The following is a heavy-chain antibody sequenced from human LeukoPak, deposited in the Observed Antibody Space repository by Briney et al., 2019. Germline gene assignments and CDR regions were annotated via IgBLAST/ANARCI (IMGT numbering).Heavy chain of an antibody. Sequence: GGSLRLSCAASGFTFDDYAMHWVRQAPGKGLEWVSGISWNSGSIGYADSVKGRFTISRDNAKNSLYLQMNSLRAEDTALYYCAKAYYYDSSGYYPFYYFDYWGQGTLVTVSS. D-gene: IGHD3-22*01. CDR2: ISWNSGSI. CDR1: GFTFDDYA. J-gene: IGHJ4*02. CDR3: AKAYYYDSSGYYPFYYFDY. V-gene: IGHV3-9*01.